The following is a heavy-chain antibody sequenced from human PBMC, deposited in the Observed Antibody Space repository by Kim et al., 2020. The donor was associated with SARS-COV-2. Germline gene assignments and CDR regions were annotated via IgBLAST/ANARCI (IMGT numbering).Heavy chain of an antibody. J-gene: IGHJ4*02. V-gene: IGHV7-4-1*02. CDR3: ARDPHGGLGKLI. Sequence: ASVKVSCKASGYSFTSYPINWVRQAPGQGLEWMGWIDTNTGKPTYAQGFTGRFVFSLDTSVSTAYLQISSLKAEDTAVYYCARDPHGGLGKLIWGRGSLVTVSS. CDR1: GYSFTSYP. D-gene: IGHD3-9*01. CDR2: IDTNTGKP.